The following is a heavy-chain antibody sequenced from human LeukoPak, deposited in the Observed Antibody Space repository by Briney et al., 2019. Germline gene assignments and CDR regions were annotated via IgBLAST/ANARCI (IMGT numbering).Heavy chain of an antibody. CDR3: ARRRLDILTEDY. V-gene: IGHV1-18*01. CDR2: ISAYNGNT. D-gene: IGHD3-9*01. J-gene: IGHJ4*02. Sequence: ASVKVSCKASGYTFTSYGINWVRPAPGQGLEWMGWISAYNGNTNYAQKLQGRVTMTTDTSTSTAYMELRSLRSDDTAVYYCARRRLDILTEDYWGQGTLVTVSS. CDR1: GYTFTSYG.